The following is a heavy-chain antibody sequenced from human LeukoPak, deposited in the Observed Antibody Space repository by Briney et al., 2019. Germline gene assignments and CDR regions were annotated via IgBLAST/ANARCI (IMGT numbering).Heavy chain of an antibody. CDR1: GFTFSSYG. Sequence: QPGGSLRLSCAASGFTFSSYGMPWVRQAPGKGLEWVAVIWYDGSNKYYADSVKGRFTISRDNSKNTLYLQMNSLRGEDTAVYYCATVPDTRGLWYWFDSWGQGTLVTVSS. V-gene: IGHV3-30*02. D-gene: IGHD2-21*01. J-gene: IGHJ5*01. CDR3: ATVPDTRGLWYWFDS. CDR2: IWYDGSNK.